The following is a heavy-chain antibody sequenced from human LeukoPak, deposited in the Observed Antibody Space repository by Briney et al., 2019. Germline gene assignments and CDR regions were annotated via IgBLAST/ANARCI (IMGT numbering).Heavy chain of an antibody. J-gene: IGHJ4*02. V-gene: IGHV1-2*02. Sequence: ASVKVSCKASGYTFTGYYMHWVRQAPGQGLEWMGWINPNSGGTNYAQKLQGRVTMTRDTSISTAYMELSRLRSDDTAVYYCARELTIFGVVLFDYWGQGTLVTVSS. CDR3: ARELTIFGVVLFDY. CDR2: INPNSGGT. CDR1: GYTFTGYY. D-gene: IGHD3-3*01.